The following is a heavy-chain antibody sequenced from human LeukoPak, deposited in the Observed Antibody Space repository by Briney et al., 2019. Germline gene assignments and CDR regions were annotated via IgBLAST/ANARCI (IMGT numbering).Heavy chain of an antibody. Sequence: GRSLRLSCAASGFTFSSYGIHWVRQAPGKGLEWVAVIWFDASNDHFADSVKGRFTISRDNAKNSLYLQMNSLRAEDTAVYYCARDGVAYYYYYYGMDVWGQGTTVTVSS. CDR2: IWFDASND. D-gene: IGHD3-3*01. V-gene: IGHV3-33*01. J-gene: IGHJ6*02. CDR1: GFTFSSYG. CDR3: ARDGVAYYYYYYGMDV.